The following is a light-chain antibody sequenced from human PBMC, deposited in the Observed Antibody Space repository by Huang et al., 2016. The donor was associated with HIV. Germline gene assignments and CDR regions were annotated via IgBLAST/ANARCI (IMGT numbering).Light chain of an antibody. CDR3: QQSAGTPRT. Sequence: DIQITQSPSSLSASVGDRVIITCRPSQNINKYLNWYQQKPGKAPRLLIYAASNLQSGVPSTFSCSGSGTAFTLTISGLQPDDSATYYCQQSAGTPRTFGQGTKLEI. V-gene: IGKV1-39*01. J-gene: IGKJ2*01. CDR1: QNINKY. CDR2: AAS.